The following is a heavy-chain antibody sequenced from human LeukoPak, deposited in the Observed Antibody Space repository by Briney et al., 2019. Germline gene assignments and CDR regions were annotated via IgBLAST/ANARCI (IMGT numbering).Heavy chain of an antibody. CDR2: IYTSGST. Sequence: PSETLSLTCAVYGGSFSAYYWSWIRQPAGKGLEWIGRIYTSGSTNYNPSLKSRVTMSVDTSKNQFSLKLSSVTAADTAVYYCARDGVFGVVSGAFDIWGQGTMVTVSS. J-gene: IGHJ3*02. CDR1: GGSFSAYY. V-gene: IGHV4-4*07. D-gene: IGHD3-3*01. CDR3: ARDGVFGVVSGAFDI.